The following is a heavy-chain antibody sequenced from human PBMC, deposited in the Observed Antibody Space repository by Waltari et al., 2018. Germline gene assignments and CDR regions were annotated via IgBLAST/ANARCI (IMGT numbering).Heavy chain of an antibody. J-gene: IGHJ5*02. CDR2: IYYSGST. D-gene: IGHD5-18*01. V-gene: IGHV4-59*08. CDR3: ARQGYSYGYPWFDP. CDR1: GGPISSYY. Sequence: QVQLQESGPGLVKPSETLSLTCTVSGGPISSYYWSWIRQPPGKGLEWIGYIYYSGSTNYNPSLKSRVTISVDTSKNQFSLKLSSVTAADTAVYYCARQGYSYGYPWFDPWGQGTLVTVSS.